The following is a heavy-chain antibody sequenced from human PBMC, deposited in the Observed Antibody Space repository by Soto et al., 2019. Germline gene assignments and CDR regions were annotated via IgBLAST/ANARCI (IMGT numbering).Heavy chain of an antibody. CDR3: ARNGTLTGYSYGMDV. D-gene: IGHD1-1*01. CDR1: GGTFSDYT. Sequence: ASVKVSCKASGGTFSDYTINWVRQAPGQRLEWMGGIIPIFDTANYAEKFQGRVTITADESTSTSFVEVSSLRSEDTAVYYCARNGTLTGYSYGMDVWGQGTMVTVSS. CDR2: IIPIFDTA. J-gene: IGHJ6*02. V-gene: IGHV1-69*13.